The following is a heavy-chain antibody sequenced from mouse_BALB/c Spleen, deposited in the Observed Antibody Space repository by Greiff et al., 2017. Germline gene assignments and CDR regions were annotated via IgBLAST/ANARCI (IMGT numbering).Heavy chain of an antibody. V-gene: IGHV1-54*01. D-gene: IGHD2-1*01. CDR3: ATYGNYAMDY. J-gene: IGHJ4*01. CDR1: GYAFTNYL. Sequence: QVQLQQSGAELVRPGTSVKVSCKASGYAFTNYLIEWVKQRPGQGLEWIGVINPGSSGTNYNEKFKGKATLTADKSSSTAYMQLSSLTSDDSAVYFCATYGNYAMDYWGQGTSVTVSS. CDR2: INPGSSGT.